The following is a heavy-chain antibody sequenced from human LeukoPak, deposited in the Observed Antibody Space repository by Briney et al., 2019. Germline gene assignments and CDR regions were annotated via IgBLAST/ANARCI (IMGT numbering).Heavy chain of an antibody. D-gene: IGHD6-6*01. J-gene: IGHJ6*02. Sequence: PGGSLRLSCAASGFTFSDYYMSWIRQAPGKGLEWVSYISSSGSTIYYADSVKGRFTNSRDNAKNSLYLQMNSLRAEDTAVYYCARASAPLGLKAARISPVYYGMDVWGQGTTVTVSS. V-gene: IGHV3-11*01. CDR2: ISSSGSTI. CDR1: GFTFSDYY. CDR3: ARASAPLGLKAARISPVYYGMDV.